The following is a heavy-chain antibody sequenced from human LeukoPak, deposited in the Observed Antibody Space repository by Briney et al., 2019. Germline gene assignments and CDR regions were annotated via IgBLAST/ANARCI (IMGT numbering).Heavy chain of an antibody. D-gene: IGHD3-10*01. Sequence: GGSLRLSCAASGFTFSSYGMSWVRQAPGKGLEWVSAISGSGGSTYYADSVKGRLTISRDNSKNTLYLQMNSLRAEDTAVYYCAITEGYYGSGSYYRDWGQGTLVTVSS. J-gene: IGHJ4*02. CDR3: AITEGYYGSGSYYRD. V-gene: IGHV3-23*01. CDR2: ISGSGGST. CDR1: GFTFSSYG.